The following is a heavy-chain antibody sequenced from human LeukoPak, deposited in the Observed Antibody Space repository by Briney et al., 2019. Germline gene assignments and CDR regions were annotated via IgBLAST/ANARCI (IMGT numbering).Heavy chain of an antibody. CDR3: ARVAPSGVVLRGNYYYFYYMDV. D-gene: IGHD3-3*01. Sequence: PSETLSLTCAVSGYSISSDYYWGWIRQPPGKGLEWIGSIYHIGSTYYNPSLRSRVTISVDTSKNQFSLKLSSVTAADTAVYYCARVAPSGVVLRGNYYYFYYMDVWGKGTTVTVPS. J-gene: IGHJ6*03. V-gene: IGHV4-38-2*01. CDR2: IYHIGST. CDR1: GYSISSDYY.